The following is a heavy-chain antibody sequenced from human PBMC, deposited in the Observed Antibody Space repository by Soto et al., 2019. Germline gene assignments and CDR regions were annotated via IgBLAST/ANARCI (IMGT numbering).Heavy chain of an antibody. CDR1: GLTFSNYA. D-gene: IGHD2-2*01. CDR3: AKAHQYCGATKCYAMGVY. CDR2: IRGSGDST. Sequence: EVQPLQSGGGLIQPGGSMRLSCAASGLTFSNYAMNLVRQSPGKLLEWVSVIRGSGDSTYYADSVRGRFTISRDNSNQTFNLQMNSLRAEDKAVYYCAKAHQYCGATKCYAMGVYWGQGTLVTVSS. V-gene: IGHV3-23*01. J-gene: IGHJ4*02.